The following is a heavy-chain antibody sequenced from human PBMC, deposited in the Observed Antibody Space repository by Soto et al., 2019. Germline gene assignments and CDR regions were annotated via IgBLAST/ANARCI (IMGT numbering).Heavy chain of an antibody. D-gene: IGHD3-10*01. Sequence: QVQLVQSGAEVKKPGSSVKVSCKASGGTFSSYAISWVRQAPGQGLEWMGGIIPIFGTANYAQKFQGRVTITADESTSTAYMELSSLRSQDTAVYYCARDQYGSGSHEGLGGMDVWGQGTTVTVSS. V-gene: IGHV1-69*12. CDR3: ARDQYGSGSHEGLGGMDV. J-gene: IGHJ6*02. CDR2: IIPIFGTA. CDR1: GGTFSSYA.